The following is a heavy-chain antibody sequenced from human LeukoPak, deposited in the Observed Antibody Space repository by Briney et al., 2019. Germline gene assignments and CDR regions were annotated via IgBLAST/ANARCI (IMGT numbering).Heavy chain of an antibody. CDR2: IYPGDSDT. CDR3: ARHSGMAVATDAFDI. V-gene: IGHV5-51*01. J-gene: IGHJ3*02. D-gene: IGHD5-12*01. Sequence: GESLKISCKGSGYSFTSYWIGWVRQLPGKGLEWMGIIYPGDSDTRYSPSFQGQVTILADKSISTAYLQWSSLRASDTAMYYCARHSGMAVATDAFDIWGQGTMVTVSS. CDR1: GYSFTSYW.